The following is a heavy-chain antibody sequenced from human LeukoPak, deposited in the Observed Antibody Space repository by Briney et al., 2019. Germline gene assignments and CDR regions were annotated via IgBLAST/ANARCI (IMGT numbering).Heavy chain of an antibody. CDR1: GFTFSSYA. Sequence: GRSLRLSCAASGFTFSSYAMHWVRQAPGKGLEWVAVISYDGTNKYYADSVKGRFTISRDNSQNTLYLQMNSLRTEDTAVYYCARDPTYSSGWYYYYYGMDVWGQGTTVTVSS. D-gene: IGHD6-19*01. CDR3: ARDPTYSSGWYYYYYGMDV. CDR2: ISYDGTNK. J-gene: IGHJ6*02. V-gene: IGHV3-30-3*01.